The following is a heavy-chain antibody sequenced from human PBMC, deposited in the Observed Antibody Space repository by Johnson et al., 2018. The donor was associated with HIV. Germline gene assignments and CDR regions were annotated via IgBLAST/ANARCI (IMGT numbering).Heavy chain of an antibody. J-gene: IGHJ3*02. V-gene: IGHV3-9*01. D-gene: IGHD6-6*01. CDR1: GFTFDDYG. CDR2: IYWDSGSI. CDR3: AKDTAGSSSDAFDI. Sequence: VQLVESGGGLVQPGGSLRLSCAASGFTFDDYGMSWVRQAPGKGLEWVSGIYWDSGSIGYADFVKGRFNITRDNAKDPPYLQMNILRAEDTALYYCAKDTAGSSSDAFDIWGQGTMVTVSS.